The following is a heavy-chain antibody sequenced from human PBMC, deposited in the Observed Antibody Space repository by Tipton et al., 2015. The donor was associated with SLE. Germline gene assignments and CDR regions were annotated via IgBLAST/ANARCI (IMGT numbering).Heavy chain of an antibody. J-gene: IGHJ4*02. D-gene: IGHD3-9*01. V-gene: IGHV4-38-2*01. CDR3: VRYVDS. Sequence: LRLSCAVSGYSISSGYYWGWIRQPPGKGLEWIGYISNSETTNYNPSLKSRVTISVDTSKNQFSLKLRSVTAADTAVYYCVRYVDSWGQGIQVTVSS. CDR2: ISNSETT. CDR1: GYSISSGYY.